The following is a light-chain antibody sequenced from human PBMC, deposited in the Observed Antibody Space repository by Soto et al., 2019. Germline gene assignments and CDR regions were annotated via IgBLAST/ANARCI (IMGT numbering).Light chain of an antibody. J-gene: IGKJ4*01. Sequence: EIVMTQSPATLSVSPGERSTLSCRASQSISNNLAWYQQKPGQAPRLPIYGASTRAPGIPARFSGSGSGTEFTLTISSLQSEDFAVYTCQHYNDLPLTFGGGTKVEIK. CDR1: QSISNN. CDR2: GAS. CDR3: QHYNDLPLT. V-gene: IGKV3-15*01.